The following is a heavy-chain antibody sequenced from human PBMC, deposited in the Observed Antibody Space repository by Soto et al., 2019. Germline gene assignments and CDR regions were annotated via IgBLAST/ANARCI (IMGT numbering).Heavy chain of an antibody. CDR2: FDPEDGET. D-gene: IGHD4-17*01. CDR1: GYTLTELS. V-gene: IGHV1-24*01. J-gene: IGHJ3*02. CDR3: ATDLNYGGNSNDAFDI. Sequence: QVQLVQSGAEVKKPGASVKVSCKVSGYTLTELSMHWVRQAPGKGLEWMGGFDPEDGETIYAQKFQGRVTMTEDTSTDTAYMELSRLRSEDTAVYYCATDLNYGGNSNDAFDIWGQGTMVTVSS.